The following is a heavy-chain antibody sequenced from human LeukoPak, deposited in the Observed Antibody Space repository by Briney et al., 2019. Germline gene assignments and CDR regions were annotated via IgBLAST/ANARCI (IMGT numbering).Heavy chain of an antibody. V-gene: IGHV1-3*01. Sequence: ASVNVSCKASGYTFTSYAIHWVRQAPGQRLEWMGWIGAGNGNTKYSQNFQGRVTFISNTSATTAFMELSSLRSEDAAVYYCARDSGSGNNDYWGQGTLVTVSS. CDR1: GYTFTSYA. CDR3: ARDSGSGNNDY. D-gene: IGHD1-26*01. CDR2: IGAGNGNT. J-gene: IGHJ4*02.